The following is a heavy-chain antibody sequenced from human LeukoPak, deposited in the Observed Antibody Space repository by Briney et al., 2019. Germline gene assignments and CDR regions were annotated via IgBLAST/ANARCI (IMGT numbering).Heavy chain of an antibody. CDR1: GGSISSSSYY. D-gene: IGHD5-12*01. CDR3: ARMGGYDYSSLYFDY. CDR2: IYYSGST. Sequence: KTSETLSLTCTVSGGSISSSSYYWGWIRQPPGKGLEWIGSIYYSGSTYYNPSLKSRVTISVDKSKNQFSLKLSSVTAADTAVYYCARMGGYDYSSLYFDYWGQGTLVTVSS. V-gene: IGHV4-39*07. J-gene: IGHJ4*02.